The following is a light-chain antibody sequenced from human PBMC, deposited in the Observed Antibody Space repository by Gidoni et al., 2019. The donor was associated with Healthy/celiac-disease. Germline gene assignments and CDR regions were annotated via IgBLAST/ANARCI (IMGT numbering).Light chain of an antibody. CDR3: QQYNSDPLT. V-gene: IGKV1-5*03. Sequence: DIQMTQSPSTLSASVGDRVTITCRASQSISSWFAWYKQKPGKAPKLLIYKASSLESGVPSRFSGSGSGTEFTLTISSLQPDDFETYYCQQYNSDPLTFGGGTKVEIK. CDR2: KAS. CDR1: QSISSW. J-gene: IGKJ4*01.